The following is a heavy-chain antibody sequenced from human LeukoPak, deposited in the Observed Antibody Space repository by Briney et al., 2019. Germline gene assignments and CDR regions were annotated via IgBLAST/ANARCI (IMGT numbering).Heavy chain of an antibody. CDR1: GYTLTDYY. CDR2: INPNSGGT. D-gene: IGHD3-22*01. V-gene: IGHV1-2*06. Sequence: ASVKVSCKASGYTLTDYYMHWVRQAPGQGLEWMGRINPNSGGTNYAQKFQGRVTMTRDMSISTVYMELSRLRSDDTAVYYCARVGYYESSGYYEYWGQGTLVTVSS. CDR3: ARVGYYESSGYYEY. J-gene: IGHJ4*02.